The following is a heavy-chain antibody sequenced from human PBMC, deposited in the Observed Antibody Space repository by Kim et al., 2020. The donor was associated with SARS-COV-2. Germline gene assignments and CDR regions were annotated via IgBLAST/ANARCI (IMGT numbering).Heavy chain of an antibody. CDR3: ARGPDMVRGVMGADWFDP. V-gene: IGHV1-8*01. CDR2: MNPNSGNT. Sequence: ASVKVSCKASGYTFTSYDINWVRQATGQGLEWMGWMNPNSGNTGYAQKFQGRVTMTRNTSISTAYMELSSLRSEDTAVYYCARGPDMVRGVMGADWFDPWGQGTLVTVSS. J-gene: IGHJ5*02. CDR1: GYTFTSYD. D-gene: IGHD3-10*01.